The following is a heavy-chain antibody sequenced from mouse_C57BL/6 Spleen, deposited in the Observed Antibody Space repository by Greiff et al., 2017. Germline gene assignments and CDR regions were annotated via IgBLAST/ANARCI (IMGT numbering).Heavy chain of an antibody. Sequence: VQLQQSGAELMKPGASVKLSCKATGYTFTGYWIAWVKQRPGHGLEWIGEILPGSGSTNYNEKFKGQATFPADTSSNTAYMQLSSLTTEDSAIYYCASYGSSYELYWYFDVWGTGTTVTVSS. CDR1: GYTFTGYW. D-gene: IGHD1-1*01. CDR3: ASYGSSYELYWYFDV. J-gene: IGHJ1*03. CDR2: ILPGSGST. V-gene: IGHV1-9*01.